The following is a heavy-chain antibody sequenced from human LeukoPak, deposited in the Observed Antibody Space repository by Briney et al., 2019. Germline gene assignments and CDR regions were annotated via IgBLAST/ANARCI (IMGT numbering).Heavy chain of an antibody. J-gene: IGHJ6*03. CDR1: GGTFSSYA. D-gene: IGHD6-13*01. V-gene: IGHV1-69*13. CDR2: IIPIFGTA. Sequence: GASVKVSCKASGGTFSSYAISWVRQAPGQGLEWMGGIIPIFGTANYAQKFQGRVTIAADESTSTAYMELSSLRSEDTAVYYCARGSSSWFRDYYYYYMDVWGKGTTVTVSS. CDR3: ARGSSSWFRDYYYYYMDV.